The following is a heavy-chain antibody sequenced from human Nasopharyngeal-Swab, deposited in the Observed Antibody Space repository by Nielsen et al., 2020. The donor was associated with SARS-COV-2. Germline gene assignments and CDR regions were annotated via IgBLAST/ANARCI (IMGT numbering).Heavy chain of an antibody. V-gene: IGHV3-43*02. J-gene: IGHJ6*02. CDR2: ISGDGGST. CDR1: GFTFDDYA. CDR3: AKETENDYSNSPGFYYGMDV. Sequence: GSLRLSCAASGFTFDDYAMHWVRQAPGKGLEWVSLISGDGGSTYYADPVKGRFTISRDNSKNSLYLQMNSLRTEDTALYYCAKETENDYSNSPGFYYGMDVWGQGTTVTVSS. D-gene: IGHD4-11*01.